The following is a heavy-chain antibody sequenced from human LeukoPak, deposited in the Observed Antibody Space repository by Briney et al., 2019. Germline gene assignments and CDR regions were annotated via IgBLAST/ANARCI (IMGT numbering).Heavy chain of an antibody. CDR3: AKVSGSGFHYYYYMDV. CDR2: ISGSGGST. V-gene: IGHV3-23*01. Sequence: PGGSLRLSCAASGFTFSSYAMSWVRQAPGKGLEWVSAISGSGGSTYYADSMKGRFTISRDNSKNTLYLQMNSLRAEDTAVYYCAKVSGSGFHYYYYMDVWGKGTTVTVSS. D-gene: IGHD3-10*01. J-gene: IGHJ6*03. CDR1: GFTFSSYA.